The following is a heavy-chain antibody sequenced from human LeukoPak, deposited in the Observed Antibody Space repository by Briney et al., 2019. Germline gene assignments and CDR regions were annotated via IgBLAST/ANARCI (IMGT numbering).Heavy chain of an antibody. J-gene: IGHJ4*02. CDR3: PKDRSTGGYYGSGRSFDY. D-gene: IGHD3-10*01. Sequence: GGSLRLSCTASGFTFNAYGRHWVRQAPGKGLEWVASTSYDGGQKYHADSVKGRFTISRDNSKNTLYLQMNSLRPEDTAIYYCPKDRSTGGYYGSGRSFDYWGQGTLVIVSS. V-gene: IGHV3-30*18. CDR1: GFTFNAYG. CDR2: TSYDGGQK.